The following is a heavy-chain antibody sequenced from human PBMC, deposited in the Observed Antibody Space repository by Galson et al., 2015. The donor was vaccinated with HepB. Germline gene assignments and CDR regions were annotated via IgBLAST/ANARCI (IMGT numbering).Heavy chain of an antibody. J-gene: IGHJ4*02. Sequence: SLRLSCAASGFIFSRHGIHWVRQAPGKGLECVAMIWHDGSNQLYADSVKGRFTISRDNFKNTLYLQMNSLRAEDTAVYYCVRESLMAMVTFDLWGRGTLVTVSS. CDR3: VRESLMAMVTFDL. D-gene: IGHD5-18*01. V-gene: IGHV3-33*01. CDR2: IWHDGSNQ. CDR1: GFIFSRHG.